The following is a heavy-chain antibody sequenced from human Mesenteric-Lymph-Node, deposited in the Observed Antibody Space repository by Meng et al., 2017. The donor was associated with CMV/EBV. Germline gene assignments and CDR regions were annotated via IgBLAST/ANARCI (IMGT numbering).Heavy chain of an antibody. CDR1: FNSYI. D-gene: IGHD2-2*02. CDR2: IIPGLGIT. J-gene: IGHJ2*01. CDR3: ATSPCTSSRCYTSYWYFDL. V-gene: IGHV1-69*02. Sequence: FNSYIISWVRQAPGQGLEWMGGIIPGLGITNYAQKVQGRVTLTADESTRTAYMELSNLRSEDTAVFFCATSPCTSSRCYTSYWYFDLWGLGTLVTVSS.